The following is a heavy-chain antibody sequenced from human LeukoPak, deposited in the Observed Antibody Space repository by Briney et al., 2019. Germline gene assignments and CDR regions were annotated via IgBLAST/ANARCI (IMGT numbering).Heavy chain of an antibody. D-gene: IGHD3-9*01. V-gene: IGHV4-38-2*02. Sequence: SETLSLTCTVSGYSISSGYYWGWIRQPPGKGLEWIGSIYHSGRTYYNPSLKSRVTMSIDTSKNQFSLNLSSVTAADTAVYYCARRHYEILSGYPSWGQGILVTVSS. CDR3: ARRHYEILSGYPS. J-gene: IGHJ4*02. CDR1: GYSISSGYY. CDR2: IYHSGRT.